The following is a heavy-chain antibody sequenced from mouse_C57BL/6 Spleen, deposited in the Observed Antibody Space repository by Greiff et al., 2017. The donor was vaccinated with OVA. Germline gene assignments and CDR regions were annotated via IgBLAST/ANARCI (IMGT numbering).Heavy chain of an antibody. D-gene: IGHD1-1*02. V-gene: IGHV1-18*01. CDR1: GYTFTDYN. CDR2: INPNNGGT. CDR3: ARNIYGPGNYFDY. Sequence: VHVKQSGPELVKPGASVKIPCKASGYTFTDYNMDWVKQSHGKSLEWIGDINPNNGGTIYNQKFKGKATLTVDKSSSTAYMELRSLTSEDTAVYYCARNIYGPGNYFDYWGQGTTLTVSS. J-gene: IGHJ2*01.